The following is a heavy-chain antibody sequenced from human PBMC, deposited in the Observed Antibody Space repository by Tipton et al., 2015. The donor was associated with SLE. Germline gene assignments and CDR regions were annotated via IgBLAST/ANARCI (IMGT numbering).Heavy chain of an antibody. CDR1: GYSISSGYY. Sequence: TLSLTCAVSGYSISSGYYWGWIRQPPGKGLEWMGSIFHSGDVYYNPSVKSRVTISIETSKNQFSLKLSSVTAADTAVYYCARERQGYGSEPFFDYWGQGTLVTVSS. J-gene: IGHJ4*02. CDR3: ARERQGYGSEPFFDY. D-gene: IGHD3-10*01. V-gene: IGHV4-38-2*02. CDR2: IFHSGDV.